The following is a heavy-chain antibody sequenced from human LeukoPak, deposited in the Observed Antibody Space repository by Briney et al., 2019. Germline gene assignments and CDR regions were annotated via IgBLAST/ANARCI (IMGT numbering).Heavy chain of an antibody. J-gene: IGHJ4*02. Sequence: ASVKVSCKASGGTFSSYAISWVRQAPGQGLEWMGGIIPICGTANYAQKFQGRVTITADKSTSTAYMELSSLRSEDTAVYYCARGDSTYYDILTGYSHYYFDYWGQGTLVTVSS. CDR2: IIPICGTA. CDR1: GGTFSSYA. CDR3: ARGDSTYYDILTGYSHYYFDY. D-gene: IGHD3-9*01. V-gene: IGHV1-69*06.